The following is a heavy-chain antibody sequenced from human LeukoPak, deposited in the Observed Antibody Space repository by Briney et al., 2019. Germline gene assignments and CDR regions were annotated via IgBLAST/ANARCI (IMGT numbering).Heavy chain of an antibody. D-gene: IGHD1-1*01. J-gene: IGHJ6*03. CDR2: IIPIFGTA. CDR1: GGTFSSYA. Sequence: ASVKVSCKASGGTFSSYAISWVRQAPGQGLEWMGRIIPIFGTANYAQKFQGRVTMTRNTSISTAYMELSSLRSEDTAVYYCARAESWTGTTDYYYMDVWGKGTTVTVSS. V-gene: IGHV1-69*05. CDR3: ARAESWTGTTDYYYMDV.